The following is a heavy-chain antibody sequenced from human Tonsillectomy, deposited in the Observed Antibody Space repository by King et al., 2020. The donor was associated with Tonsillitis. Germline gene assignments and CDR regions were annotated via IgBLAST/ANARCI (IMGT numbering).Heavy chain of an antibody. D-gene: IGHD3-10*01. CDR1: GFTFSRYW. Sequence: VQLVESGGGLVQPGGSLRLSCSVSGFTFSRYWMSWVRQAPGKGLEWVANIKEDGSDKHYVDSVKGRFTISRDKAKNSLFLQMNSLRAEDTAVYYCATEGGRSGSGYWGQGTLSPSPQ. J-gene: IGHJ4*02. V-gene: IGHV3-7*01. CDR3: ATEGGRSGSGY. CDR2: IKEDGSDK.